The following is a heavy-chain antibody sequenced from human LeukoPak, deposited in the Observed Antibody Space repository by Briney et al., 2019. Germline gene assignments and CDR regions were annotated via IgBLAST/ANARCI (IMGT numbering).Heavy chain of an antibody. V-gene: IGHV4-59*12. CDR3: ARRPSLGAFDI. CDR1: GGYITSYY. Sequence: SETLSLTCTVSGGYITSYYWSWIRQPPGKGLEWIGYIYYSGSTNYNPSLKSRVTISVDTSKNQFSLKLSSVTAADTAVYYCARRPSLGAFDIWGQGTMVTVSS. J-gene: IGHJ3*02. CDR2: IYYSGST.